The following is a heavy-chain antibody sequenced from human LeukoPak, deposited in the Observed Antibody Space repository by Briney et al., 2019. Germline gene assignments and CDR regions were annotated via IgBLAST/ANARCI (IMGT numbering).Heavy chain of an antibody. J-gene: IGHJ4*02. D-gene: IGHD2-2*01. CDR3: AREVPAADY. Sequence: GGSLRLSCAASGFGFSDYAMHWVRQAPGKGLEWVAIISYDGSNKYYADSVKGRFTISRDNSKNTQYLQMNSLRAEDTAVYYCAREVPAADYWGQGTLVTVSS. CDR2: ISYDGSNK. CDR1: GFGFSDYA. V-gene: IGHV3-30-3*01.